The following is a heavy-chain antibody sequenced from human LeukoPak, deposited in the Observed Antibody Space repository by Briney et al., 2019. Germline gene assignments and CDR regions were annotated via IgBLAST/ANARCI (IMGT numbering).Heavy chain of an antibody. CDR1: GTPFSGYY. CDR3: ARLATGIDYFYYMDI. D-gene: IGHD2-8*02. CDR2: INHSGST. Sequence: PSETLSLTCAVYGTPFSGYYWSWIRQPPGKGLEWIGEINHSGSTNYNPSLKSRVTMSVDTSKKQFSLKVSSLTAADTAVYYCARLATGIDYFYYMDIWGKGTTVTVSS. J-gene: IGHJ6*03. V-gene: IGHV4-34*01.